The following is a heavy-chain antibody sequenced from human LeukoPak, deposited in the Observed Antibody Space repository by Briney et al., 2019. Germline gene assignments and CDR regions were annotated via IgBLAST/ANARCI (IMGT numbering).Heavy chain of an antibody. V-gene: IGHV1-69*05. D-gene: IGHD5-18*01. CDR2: IIPIFGTA. CDR3: AGGTAMVAFDYYYMDV. CDR1: GGTFSSYA. J-gene: IGHJ6*03. Sequence: SSVKVSCKASGGTFSSYAISWVRQAPGQGLEWMGGIIPIFGTANYAQKFQGRVTITTDESTSTAYMELSSLRFEDTAVYYCAGGTAMVAFDYYYMDVWGKGTTVTVSS.